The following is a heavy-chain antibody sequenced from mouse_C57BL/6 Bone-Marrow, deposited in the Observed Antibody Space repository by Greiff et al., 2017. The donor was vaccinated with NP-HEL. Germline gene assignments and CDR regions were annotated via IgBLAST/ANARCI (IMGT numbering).Heavy chain of an antibody. V-gene: IGHV1-82*01. Sequence: QVQLKESGPELVKPGASVKISCKASGYAFSSSWMTWVKQRPGKGLEWIGRIYPGDGDTNYNGKFKGKATLTADKSSSTAYMQLSSLTSEDSAVYFCARDWDRAYWGQGTLVTVSA. J-gene: IGHJ3*01. CDR3: ARDWDRAY. CDR2: IYPGDGDT. CDR1: GYAFSSSW. D-gene: IGHD4-1*01.